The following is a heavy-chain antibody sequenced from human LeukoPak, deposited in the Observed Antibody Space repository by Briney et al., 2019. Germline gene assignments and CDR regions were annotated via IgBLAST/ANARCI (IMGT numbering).Heavy chain of an antibody. CDR1: GFTFSSYW. D-gene: IGHD4-17*01. CDR3: ARGGVTKYYFDY. J-gene: IGHJ4*02. Sequence: PGGSLRLSCATSGFTFSSYWMTWVRQAPGKGLEWVANIKQDGSERYYVDSVKGRFTISRDNAKNSLYLQMNSLRAEDTAVYYCARGGVTKYYFDYWGQGTLVTVSS. V-gene: IGHV3-7*02. CDR2: IKQDGSER.